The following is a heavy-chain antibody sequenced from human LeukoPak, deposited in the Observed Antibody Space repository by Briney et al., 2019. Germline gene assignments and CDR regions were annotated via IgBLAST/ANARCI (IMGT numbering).Heavy chain of an antibody. D-gene: IGHD2-21*02. CDR1: GGSFSGYY. Sequence: PSETLSLTCAVYGGSFSGYYWSWIRQPPGKGLEWIGEINHSGSTNYNPSLKSRVTISVDTSKNQFSLKLSSVTAADTAVYYCATGPLPPMLAYCGGDCYRRMTRYFQHWGQGTLVTVSS. CDR2: INHSGST. CDR3: ATGPLPPMLAYCGGDCYRRMTRYFQH. V-gene: IGHV4-34*01. J-gene: IGHJ1*01.